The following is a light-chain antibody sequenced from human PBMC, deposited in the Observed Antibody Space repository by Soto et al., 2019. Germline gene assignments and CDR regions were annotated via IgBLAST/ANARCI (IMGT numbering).Light chain of an antibody. CDR1: QSVSSN. CDR2: GAS. Sequence: EIVMTQSPATLSVSPCERATLSSRASQSVSSNLAWYQQKPGQAPRLLIYGASTRATGIPARFSGSGSGTDFTLTISSLEPEDFAVYYCQQRSNWPITFGQGTRLEIK. V-gene: IGKV3-15*01. J-gene: IGKJ5*01. CDR3: QQRSNWPIT.